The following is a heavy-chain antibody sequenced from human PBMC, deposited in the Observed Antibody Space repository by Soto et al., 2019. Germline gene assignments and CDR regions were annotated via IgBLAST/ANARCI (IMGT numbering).Heavy chain of an antibody. CDR3: AHAYCTSTSCYFDY. CDR2: IYWDDDK. Sequence: QITLKESGPTLVKPTQTLTLTCTFSGFSLTTSGVDVGWIRQPPGKALEWLAVIYWDDDKRYSPSLKSRLTITRDTSKNQVVLTLTNMDPVDTATYYCAHAYCTSTSCYFDYWGQGTLVTVSS. J-gene: IGHJ4*02. CDR1: GFSLTTSGVD. D-gene: IGHD2-2*01. V-gene: IGHV2-5*02.